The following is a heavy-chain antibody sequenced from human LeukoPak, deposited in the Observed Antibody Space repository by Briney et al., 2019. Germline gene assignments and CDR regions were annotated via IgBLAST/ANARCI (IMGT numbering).Heavy chain of an antibody. D-gene: IGHD6-19*01. J-gene: IGHJ4*02. CDR3: ARRDSSGWDYDY. CDR1: GFTFDDYG. CDR2: INWNGGST. V-gene: IGHV3-20*01. Sequence: TGGSLRLSCAASGFTFDDYGMSWVRQAPGKGLEWVSGINWNGGSTGYADSVKGRFTISRDNAKNSLYLQMNSLRAEDTALYHCARRDSSGWDYDYWGQGTPVTVSS.